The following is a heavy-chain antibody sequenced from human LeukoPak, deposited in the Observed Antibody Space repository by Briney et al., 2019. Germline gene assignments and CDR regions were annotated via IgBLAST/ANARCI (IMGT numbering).Heavy chain of an antibody. CDR2: ISSSSSTI. J-gene: IGHJ4*02. V-gene: IGHV3-48*02. Sequence: GGSLRLSRAASGFTFSTSTVNWVRQAPGKGLEWVSSISSSSSTIYYADSVKGRFTISRDNAKNSLYLQMNSLRDEDTAVYYCASGTYKHYYFDYWGQGALVTVSS. CDR3: ASGTYKHYYFDY. D-gene: IGHD1-14*01. CDR1: GFTFSTST.